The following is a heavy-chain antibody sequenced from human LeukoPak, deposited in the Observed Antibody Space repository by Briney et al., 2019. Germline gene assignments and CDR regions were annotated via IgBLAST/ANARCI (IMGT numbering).Heavy chain of an antibody. CDR1: GFTFSSYW. Sequence: GGSLRLPCAASGFTFSSYWMSWVRQAPGKGLEWVANIKQDGSEKYYVDSVKGRFTISRDNAKNSLYLQMNSLRAEDTAVYYCARMVYGDYYYYMDVWGKGTTVTVSS. CDR3: ARMVYGDYYYYMDV. V-gene: IGHV3-7*01. J-gene: IGHJ6*03. CDR2: IKQDGSEK. D-gene: IGHD2-8*01.